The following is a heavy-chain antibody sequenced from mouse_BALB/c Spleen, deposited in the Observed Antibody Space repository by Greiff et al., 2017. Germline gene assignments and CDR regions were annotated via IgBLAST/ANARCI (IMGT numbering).Heavy chain of an antibody. J-gene: IGHJ4*01. CDR2: IGDGGSYT. V-gene: IGHV5-4*02. CDR3: ARVFYDFYAMDY. D-gene: IGHD2-1*01. Sequence: EVMLVESGGGLVKPGGSLKLSCAASGFTFSDYYMYWVRQTPEKRLEWVATIGDGGSYTYYPDSVKGRFTISRDNAKNNLYLQMSSLKSEDTAMYYCARVFYDFYAMDYWGQGTSVTVSS. CDR1: GFTFSDYY.